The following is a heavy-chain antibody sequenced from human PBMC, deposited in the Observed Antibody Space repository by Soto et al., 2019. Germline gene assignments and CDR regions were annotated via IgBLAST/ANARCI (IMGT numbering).Heavy chain of an antibody. J-gene: IGHJ4*02. CDR3: AVTTEDIVVVVAACCLGSFDY. V-gene: IGHV3-23*01. CDR2: ISGSGGST. D-gene: IGHD2-15*01. Sequence: EVQLLESGGGLVQPGGSLRLSCAASGFTFSSYAISWVRQAPGKGLEWVSAISGSGGSTYYADSVKGRFTISRDNSTNTVYLQMSSLRAEDTAVYYCAVTTEDIVVVVAACCLGSFDYWGQGTLVTVSS. CDR1: GFTFSSYA.